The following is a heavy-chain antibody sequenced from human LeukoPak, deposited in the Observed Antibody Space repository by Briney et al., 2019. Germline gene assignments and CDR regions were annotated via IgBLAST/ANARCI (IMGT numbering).Heavy chain of an antibody. J-gene: IGHJ5*02. V-gene: IGHV4-59*01. CDR3: ARAHPGSWFDP. CDR2: IYYSGST. Sequence: SETLSLTCTVSGGSISSYYWSWIRQPPGKGLEWIGYIYYSGSTNYNPSLKSRVTISVDTSKNQFSLKLSSVTAADTAVYYCARAHPGSWFDPWGQGTLVTVSS. CDR1: GGSISSYY. D-gene: IGHD3-10*01.